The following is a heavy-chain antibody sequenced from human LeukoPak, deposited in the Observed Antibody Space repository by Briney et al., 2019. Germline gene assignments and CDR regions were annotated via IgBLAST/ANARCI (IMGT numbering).Heavy chain of an antibody. CDR2: IYYSGST. Sequence: PSETLSLTCTVSGGSISSYYWSWIRQPPGKGLEWIGYIYYSGSTNYNPSLKSRVTISVDTSKNQFSLKLSSVTAADTAVYYCARWIVWFGENWFDPWGQGTLVTVSS. CDR1: GGSISSYY. V-gene: IGHV4-59*01. J-gene: IGHJ5*02. CDR3: ARWIVWFGENWFDP. D-gene: IGHD3-10*01.